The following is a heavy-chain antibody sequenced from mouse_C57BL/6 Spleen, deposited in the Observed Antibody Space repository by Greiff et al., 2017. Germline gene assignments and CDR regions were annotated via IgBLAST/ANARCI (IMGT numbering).Heavy chain of an antibody. V-gene: IGHV1-69*01. CDR2: IDPSDSYT. D-gene: IGHD3-2*02. CDR1: GYTFTSYW. J-gene: IGHJ3*01. Sequence: QVQLQQPGAELVMPGASVKLSCKASGYTFTSYWMHWVKQRPGQGLEWIGEIDPSDSYTNYNQKFKGKSTLPVDKSSSTAYMQLSSLTSEDSAVYYCARSSLSSGYVAWLAYWGQGTLVTVSA. CDR3: ARSSLSSGYVAWLAY.